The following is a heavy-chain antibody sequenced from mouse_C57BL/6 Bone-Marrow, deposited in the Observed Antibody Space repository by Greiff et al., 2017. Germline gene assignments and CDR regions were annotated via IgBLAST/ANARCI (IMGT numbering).Heavy chain of an antibody. CDR2: IDPSDSYT. D-gene: IGHD1-1*01. J-gene: IGHJ2*01. CDR1: GYTFTSYW. V-gene: IGHV1-69*01. CDR3: ALPYFDY. Sequence: QVQLQQPGAELVMPGASVKLSCKASGYTFTSYWMHWVKQRPGQGLEWIGEIDPSDSYTNYNQKFKGKSTLTVDKSSSTAYMQLSTLTSEDSAVYYCALPYFDYWGQGTTLTVSS.